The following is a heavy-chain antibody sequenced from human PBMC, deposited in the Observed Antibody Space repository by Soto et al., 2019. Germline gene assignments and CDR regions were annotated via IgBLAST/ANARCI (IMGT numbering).Heavy chain of an antibody. J-gene: IGHJ6*02. CDR3: ARWRLWDYYVMAV. CDR2: INPNSGGT. D-gene: IGHD3-16*01. V-gene: IGHV1-2*02. Sequence: GSYRCWLRQANRQGLEWMGWINPNSGGTNYAQKFQGRVTMTRDTSISTAYMELSRLRSDDTAVYYCARWRLWDYYVMAVWGQRTTVIVSS. CDR1: GSY.